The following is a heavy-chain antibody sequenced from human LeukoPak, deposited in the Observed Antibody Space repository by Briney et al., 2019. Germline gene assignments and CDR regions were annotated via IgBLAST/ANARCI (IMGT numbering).Heavy chain of an antibody. D-gene: IGHD6-13*01. CDR3: AKDGEGAAGTVDY. J-gene: IGHJ4*02. V-gene: IGHV3-30*18. CDR1: GFTFSSYG. Sequence: GGSLRLSCAASGFTFSSYGMHWVRQAPGKGLEWVAVISYDGSNKYYADCVKDRFTISRDNSKNTLYLQMNSLRAEDTAVYYCAKDGEGAAGTVDYWGQGTLVTVSS. CDR2: ISYDGSNK.